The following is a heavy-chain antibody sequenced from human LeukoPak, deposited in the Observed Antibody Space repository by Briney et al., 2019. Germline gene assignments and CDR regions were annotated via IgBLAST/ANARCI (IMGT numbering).Heavy chain of an antibody. Sequence: GESLKISCKASGYTFTHQSIGWVRQKSGSGLEWMGIIYPRDSDTRYSPSFQGHVSISADTSINTAYLEGSRLEASDTAIYYCARHSDVIGAIWGQGTLVTVSS. D-gene: IGHD3-10*01. J-gene: IGHJ4*02. CDR1: GYTFTHQS. CDR2: IYPRDSDT. V-gene: IGHV5-51*01. CDR3: ARHSDVIGAI.